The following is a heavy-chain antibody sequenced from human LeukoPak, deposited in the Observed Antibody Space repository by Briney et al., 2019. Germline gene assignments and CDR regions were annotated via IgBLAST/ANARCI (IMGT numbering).Heavy chain of an antibody. CDR3: TTVYYGSGNTPVSDY. J-gene: IGHJ4*02. Sequence: PGGSLRLSCAASGFIFSDAWMSWVRQAPGKGLEWVGRIKGKTDGGTADYAAPVKGRFTISRDDSKNTLYLQMNSLKTEDTAVYYCTTVYYGSGNTPVSDYWGQGTLVSVSS. D-gene: IGHD3-10*01. CDR2: IKGKTDGGTA. CDR1: GFIFSDAW. V-gene: IGHV3-15*01.